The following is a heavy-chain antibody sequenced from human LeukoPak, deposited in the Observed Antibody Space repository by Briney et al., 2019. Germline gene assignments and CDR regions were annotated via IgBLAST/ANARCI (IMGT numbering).Heavy chain of an antibody. D-gene: IGHD3-22*01. CDR1: GFTFSSYS. CDR2: ISSSSSTI. V-gene: IGHV3-48*01. CDR3: ARDDDSSGYSYGMDV. J-gene: IGHJ6*02. Sequence: GGSLRLSCAASGFTFSSYSMNWVRQAPGEGLEWVSYISSSSSTIYYADSVKGRFTISRDNAKNSLYLQMNSLRAEDTAVYSCARDDDSSGYSYGMDVWGQGTTVTVSS.